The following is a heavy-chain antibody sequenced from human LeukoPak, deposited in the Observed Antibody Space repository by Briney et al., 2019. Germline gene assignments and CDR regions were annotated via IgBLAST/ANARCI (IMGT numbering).Heavy chain of an antibody. V-gene: IGHV1-8*03. CDR3: ARAKPKNMVRGLIMRRESRYYFDY. Sequence: ASVKVSCKASGYSFTNYDINWVRQATGQGLEWMGWMNPKSGDTGYSQKFQGRVTITADKSTSTAYMELSSLRSEDTAVYYCARAKPKNMVRGLIMRRESRYYFDYWGQGTLVTVSS. CDR2: MNPKSGDT. J-gene: IGHJ4*02. CDR1: GYSFTNYD. D-gene: IGHD3-10*01.